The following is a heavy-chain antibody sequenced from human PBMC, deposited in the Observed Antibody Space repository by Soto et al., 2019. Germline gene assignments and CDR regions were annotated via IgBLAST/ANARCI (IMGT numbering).Heavy chain of an antibody. V-gene: IGHV3-53*01. CDR1: GFSVSDKY. Sequence: EVQVVESGGGLVQPGGSLRLSCAASGFSVSDKYMTWVRQAPGKGLEWVSIIHSGGNTYYADSVKGRFTISRDNSKNTVSLQMNSLRADDTARYYCARLPPADAWGQGTLVTVSS. J-gene: IGHJ4*02. CDR2: IHSGGNT. CDR3: ARLPPADA.